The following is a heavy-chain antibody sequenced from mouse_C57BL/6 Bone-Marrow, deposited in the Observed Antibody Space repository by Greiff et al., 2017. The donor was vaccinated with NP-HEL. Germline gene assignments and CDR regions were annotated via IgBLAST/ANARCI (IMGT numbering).Heavy chain of an antibody. CDR2: ISSKSSNYAT. D-gene: IGHD2-2*01. CDR3: VRGGWLRRYYYAMDY. Sequence: EVHLVESGGGLVQPKGSLKLSCAASGFTFTTYAMHWVRQAPGKGLEWVARISSKSSNYATYYADSVKDRFTISRDDSQSMLYLQMNNLKTEDTAMYYGVRGGWLRRYYYAMDYWGQGTSVTVSS. V-gene: IGHV10-3*01. J-gene: IGHJ4*01. CDR1: GFTFTTYA.